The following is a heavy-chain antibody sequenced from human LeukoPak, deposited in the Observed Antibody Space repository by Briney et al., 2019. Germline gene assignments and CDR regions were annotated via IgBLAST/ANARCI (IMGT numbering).Heavy chain of an antibody. Sequence: SQTLSLTCTVSGGSISSSSYYWGWLRQPPGKGLEWIGSIYYSGSTYYNPSLKSRVTISVDTSKNQFSLKVSSVTAADTAVYYCARKSEPFDPWGQGTLVTVSS. CDR3: ARKSEPFDP. CDR1: GGSISSSSYY. J-gene: IGHJ5*02. V-gene: IGHV4-39*01. CDR2: IYYSGST.